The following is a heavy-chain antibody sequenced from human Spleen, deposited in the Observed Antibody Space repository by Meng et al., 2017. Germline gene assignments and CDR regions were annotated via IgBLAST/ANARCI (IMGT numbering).Heavy chain of an antibody. CDR3: ARDEDIAAAGKLFGDY. Sequence: QGRLEQSWSQVEKPGAVMEAPSQSSGFNVTDCGISWGQQDPGKGVQWTGKHRVYNGNTNYAQKFQGRVTMNRNTSISTAYMELSGLRSDDTAMYYCARDEDIAAAGKLFGDYWGQGTLVTVSS. CDR1: GFNVTDCG. CDR2: HRVYNGNT. J-gene: IGHJ4*02. D-gene: IGHD6-25*01. V-gene: IGHV1-18*01.